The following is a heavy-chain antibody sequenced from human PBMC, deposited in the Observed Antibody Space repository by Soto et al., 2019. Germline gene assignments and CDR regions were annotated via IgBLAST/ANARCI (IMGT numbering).Heavy chain of an antibody. Sequence: SVKLSCKASRVTFSSYAICWVRQSPGQGLEWMGGIIPIFGTANYAQKFQGRVTITADESTSTAYMELSSLRSEDTAVYYCARSNCTNGVCFRADDYWGQGTLVTVSS. J-gene: IGHJ4*02. D-gene: IGHD2-8*01. CDR1: RVTFSSYA. CDR2: IIPIFGTA. CDR3: ARSNCTNGVCFRADDY. V-gene: IGHV1-69*13.